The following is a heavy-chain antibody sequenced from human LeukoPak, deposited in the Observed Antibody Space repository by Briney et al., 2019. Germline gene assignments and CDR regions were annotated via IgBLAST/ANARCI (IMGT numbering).Heavy chain of an antibody. J-gene: IGHJ6*02. CDR1: GFTFSSYA. D-gene: IGHD3-22*01. CDR2: ISYDGSNK. Sequence: GGSLRLSCAASGFTFSSYAMHWVRQAPGKGLEWVAVISYDGSNKYYADSVKGRFTISRDNSKNTLYLQVNSLRAEDTAVYYCARQGYYYDSSGSITYYYGMDVWGQGTTVTVSS. V-gene: IGHV3-30-3*01. CDR3: ARQGYYYDSSGSITYYYGMDV.